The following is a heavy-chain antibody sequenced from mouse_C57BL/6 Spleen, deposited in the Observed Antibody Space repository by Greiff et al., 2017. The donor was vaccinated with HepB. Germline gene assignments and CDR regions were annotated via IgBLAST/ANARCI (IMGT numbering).Heavy chain of an antibody. CDR3: ARYGTEYYFDY. CDR2: INPSTGGT. V-gene: IGHV1-42*01. Sequence: VQLQQSGPELVKPGASVKISCKASGYSFTGYYMNWVKQSPEKSLEWIGEINPSTGGTTYNQKFKAKATLTVDKSSSTAYMQLKSLTSEDSAVYYCARYGTEYYFDYWGQGTTLTVSS. D-gene: IGHD1-1*01. CDR1: GYSFTGYY. J-gene: IGHJ2*01.